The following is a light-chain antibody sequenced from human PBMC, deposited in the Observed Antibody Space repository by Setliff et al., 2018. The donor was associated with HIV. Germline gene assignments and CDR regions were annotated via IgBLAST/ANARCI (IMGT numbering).Light chain of an antibody. CDR1: SSDVGTYNA. Sequence: QSALTQPASVSGSPGQSITISCTGTSSDVGTYNAVYWYQQHPGKAPKLMIYDVSTRPSGVSSRFSGSKSGNTASLTISGLQTEDEADYYCSSYTSSSTDVFGTGTKVTVL. CDR2: DVS. J-gene: IGLJ1*01. CDR3: SSYTSSSTDV. V-gene: IGLV2-14*01.